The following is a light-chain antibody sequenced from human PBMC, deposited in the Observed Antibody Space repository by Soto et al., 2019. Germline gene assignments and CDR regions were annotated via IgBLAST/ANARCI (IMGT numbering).Light chain of an antibody. CDR1: QDISNS. V-gene: IGKV1-27*01. J-gene: IGKJ4*01. Sequence: DIQMTQSPSSLSASVGDSVTITCRASQDISNSLAWYQQKPGKVPKVLIYAESILQSGVPARFSGSGSGTDFALTISSLQPEDDATYYCQKYNSAPLTVGGGTKVEI. CDR3: QKYNSAPLT. CDR2: AES.